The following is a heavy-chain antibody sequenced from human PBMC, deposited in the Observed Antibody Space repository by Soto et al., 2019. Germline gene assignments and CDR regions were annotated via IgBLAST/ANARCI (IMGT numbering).Heavy chain of an antibody. Sequence: ASVKVSCKASGYTFTRYGISWVRQAPGQGLEWMGWISAYNGNTNYPQKLQGRVTMTTDTSPSTAYLELRSLRSDDTAVYYCARDQVTEARPIDYWGQGTLVTVSS. J-gene: IGHJ4*02. CDR1: GYTFTRYG. CDR3: ARDQVTEARPIDY. D-gene: IGHD4-4*01. CDR2: ISAYNGNT. V-gene: IGHV1-18*01.